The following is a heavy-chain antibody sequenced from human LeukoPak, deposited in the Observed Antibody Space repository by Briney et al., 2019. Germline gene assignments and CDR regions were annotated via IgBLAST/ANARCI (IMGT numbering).Heavy chain of an antibody. D-gene: IGHD1-26*01. J-gene: IGHJ4*02. CDR2: ISSNGGST. Sequence: GGSLRLSCAASGFTFSSYAMHWVRRAPGEGLEYVSGISSNGGSTNYANSVKGRFTISRDNSKNTLYLQMGSLRVEDMAVYYCARDLRGSNAYWGQGTLVTVSS. V-gene: IGHV3-64*01. CDR3: ARDLRGSNAY. CDR1: GFTFSSYA.